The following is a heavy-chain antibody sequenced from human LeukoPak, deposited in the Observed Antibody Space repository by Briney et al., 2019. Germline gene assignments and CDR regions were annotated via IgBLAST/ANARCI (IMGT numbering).Heavy chain of an antibody. CDR3: ARRLRWYTYWYFDL. Sequence: SETLSLTCTVSGGSISSYYWSWIRQPPGKGLEWIGYIYHSGSTYYNPSLKSRVTISVDRSKNQSSLKLSSVTAADTAVYYCARRLRWYTYWYFDLWGRGTLVTVSS. CDR2: IYHSGST. V-gene: IGHV4-59*12. D-gene: IGHD4-23*01. CDR1: GGSISSYY. J-gene: IGHJ2*01.